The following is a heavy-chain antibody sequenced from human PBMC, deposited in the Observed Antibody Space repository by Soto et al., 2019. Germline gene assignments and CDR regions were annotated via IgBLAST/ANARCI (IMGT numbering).Heavy chain of an antibody. CDR2: IYHSGST. Sequence: QVQLQESGPGLVKPSGTLSLTCAVSGGSISSSNWWTWVRQPPGKGLEWIGEIYHSGSTNYNPSLKSRVTISLDKSMNQFSLKLSSVTAADTALYYCASQRFGVVTSGFDVWGQGTMVTVSS. CDR3: ASQRFGVVTSGFDV. D-gene: IGHD3-3*01. CDR1: GGSISSSNW. J-gene: IGHJ3*01. V-gene: IGHV4-4*02.